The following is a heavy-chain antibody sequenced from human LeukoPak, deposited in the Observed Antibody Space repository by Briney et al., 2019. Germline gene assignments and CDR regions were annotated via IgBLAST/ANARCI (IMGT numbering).Heavy chain of an antibody. CDR3: AKRITTPGPYFDY. CDR2: ISGSGGGT. V-gene: IGHV3-23*01. CDR1: GFTFSSYW. Sequence: GGSLRLSCAASGFTFSSYWMHWVRQAPGKGLEWVSSISGSGGGTYYADSVKGRFTISRDNSKNTLYLQMNNLRAEDTAVYYCAKRITTPGPYFDYWGQGTLVTVSS. D-gene: IGHD6-13*01. J-gene: IGHJ4*02.